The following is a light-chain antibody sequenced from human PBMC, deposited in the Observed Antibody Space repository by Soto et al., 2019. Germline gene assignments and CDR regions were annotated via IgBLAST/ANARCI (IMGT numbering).Light chain of an antibody. Sequence: DIQMTQSPSTLSASVGGRVTLTCRASQSISYWLARYQQKPWKAPKLLIYDASRLESGVPSRFSGSGSGTEFPLTISSLQPDDFGTYYCQRYNNYFTFGQGTKVDIK. CDR3: QRYNNYFT. CDR2: DAS. V-gene: IGKV1-5*01. J-gene: IGKJ1*01. CDR1: QSISYW.